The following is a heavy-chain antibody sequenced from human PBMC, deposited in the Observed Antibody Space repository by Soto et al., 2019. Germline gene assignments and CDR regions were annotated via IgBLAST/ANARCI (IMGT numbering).Heavy chain of an antibody. V-gene: IGHV1-69*01. CDR1: GGTFSSYA. CDR3: ARSQGGSSSLDIYYYYYYGMDV. J-gene: IGHJ6*02. D-gene: IGHD2-15*01. Sequence: QVQLVQSGAEVKKPGSSVKVSCKAPGGTFSSYAISWVRQAPGQGLEWMGGVIPIFGTAKYAQKFQGRVTITADESTRTGYMELRSLRSEYTAVYYCARSQGGSSSLDIYYYYYYGMDVWGQGTTVTVSS. CDR2: VIPIFGTA.